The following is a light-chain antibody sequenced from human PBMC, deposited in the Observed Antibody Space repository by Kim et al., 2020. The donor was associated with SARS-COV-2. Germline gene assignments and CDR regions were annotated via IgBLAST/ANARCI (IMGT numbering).Light chain of an antibody. CDR2: SNN. CDR1: SSNIGSNT. J-gene: IGLJ2*01. CDR3: AAWDDSLNGVV. Sequence: ELTQPPSASGIPGQRVTISCSGSSSNIGSNTVNWYQQLPGTAPKPLIYSNNQRPSGVPDRFSGSKSGTSASLAISGLQSEDEADYYCAAWDDSLNGVVFGGGTQLTVL. V-gene: IGLV1-44*01.